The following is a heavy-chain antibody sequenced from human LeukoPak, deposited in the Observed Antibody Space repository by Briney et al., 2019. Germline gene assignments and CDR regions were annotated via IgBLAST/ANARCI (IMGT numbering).Heavy chain of an antibody. V-gene: IGHV1-46*01. D-gene: IGHD4-17*01. CDR1: GYTFTSYY. CDR2: INHSGGST. J-gene: IGHJ4*02. CDR3: ARGPVTTWVDY. Sequence: GASVKVSCKASGYTFTSYYMHWVRQAPGQGLEWMGIINHSGGSTSCAQKFQGRVTMTRDTSTSTVYMELGSLRSEDTAVYYCARGPVTTWVDYWGQGTLVTVSS.